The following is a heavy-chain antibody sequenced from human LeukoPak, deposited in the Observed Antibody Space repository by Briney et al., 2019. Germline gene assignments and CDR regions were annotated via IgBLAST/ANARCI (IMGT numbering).Heavy chain of an antibody. J-gene: IGHJ4*02. D-gene: IGHD6-13*01. Sequence: GGSLRLSCAASGFTFSSYGMHRVRQAPGKGLEWVAVISYDGSNKYYADSVKGRFTISRDNSKNTLYLQMNSLRAEDTAVYYCARERLIAAAGRNHYYFDYWGQGTLVTVSS. CDR1: GFTFSSYG. CDR3: ARERLIAAAGRNHYYFDY. V-gene: IGHV3-30*03. CDR2: ISYDGSNK.